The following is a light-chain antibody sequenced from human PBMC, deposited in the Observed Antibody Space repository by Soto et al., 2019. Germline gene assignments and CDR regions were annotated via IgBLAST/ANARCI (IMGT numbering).Light chain of an antibody. CDR2: GAS. CDR3: QQFKSYPIT. J-gene: IGKJ5*01. Sequence: DIQWTQSPSFLSASVGDRVTITCRASQGISSYLAWYQQKPGKAPKLLIYGASTLQSGVPSRFSGSGSGTEFTLTLSSLQPEDFATYYCQQFKSYPITFGQGTRLEIK. CDR1: QGISSY. V-gene: IGKV1-9*01.